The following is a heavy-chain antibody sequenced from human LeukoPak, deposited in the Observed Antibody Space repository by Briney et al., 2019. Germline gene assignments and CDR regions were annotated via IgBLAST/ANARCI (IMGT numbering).Heavy chain of an antibody. J-gene: IGHJ4*02. CDR2: INHTGTT. V-gene: IGHV4-34*01. CDR1: GGSFRGYY. Sequence: SETLSLTCAVYGGSFRGYYWSWTRQSPGKGLEWIGEINHTGTTTYNPSLKSRVTISLDKSESQFSLKVTAVTAADSGVYYCARGRSNPPDSWGQGTLSPSPQ. D-gene: IGHD2-15*01. CDR3: ARGRSNPPDS.